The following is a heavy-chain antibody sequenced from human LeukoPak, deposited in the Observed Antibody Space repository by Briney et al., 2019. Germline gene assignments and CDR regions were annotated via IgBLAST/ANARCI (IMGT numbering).Heavy chain of an antibody. V-gene: IGHV3-21*04. CDR1: GFTFSNYS. D-gene: IGHD6-19*01. CDR2: ISSSSSYI. J-gene: IGHJ4*02. Sequence: GGSLRLSCAASGFTFSNYSMNWVRQAPGKGLEWVSSISSSSSYIYYADSVKGRFTISRDNSKNTLYLQMNSLRAEDTAVYYCAKDLIDSSGWYVYGYWGQGTLVTVSS. CDR3: AKDLIDSSGWYVYGY.